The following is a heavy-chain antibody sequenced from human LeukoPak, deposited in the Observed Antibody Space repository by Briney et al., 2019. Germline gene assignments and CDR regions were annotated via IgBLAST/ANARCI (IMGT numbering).Heavy chain of an antibody. D-gene: IGHD1-26*01. Sequence: GGSLRLSCAASGFTFSSYGMHWVRQAPGKGLEWVAVISYDGSNKYYADSVKGRFTISRDNSKNTLYLQMNSLRAEDTAVYYCAKDRGHSGSYWSFDYWGQGTLVTVSS. CDR1: GFTFSSYG. V-gene: IGHV3-30*18. J-gene: IGHJ4*02. CDR3: AKDRGHSGSYWSFDY. CDR2: ISYDGSNK.